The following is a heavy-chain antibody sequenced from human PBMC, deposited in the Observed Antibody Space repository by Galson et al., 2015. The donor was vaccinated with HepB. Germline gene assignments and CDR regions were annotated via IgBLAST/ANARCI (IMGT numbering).Heavy chain of an antibody. D-gene: IGHD3-10*01. CDR2: ISAYNGHT. J-gene: IGHJ4*02. V-gene: IGHV1-18*01. CDR1: GYTFTSYG. CDR3: ARDREIHYYGSGSEVDY. Sequence: SVKVSCKASGYTFTSYGISWVRQAPGQGLEWMGWISAYNGHTNYAQKLQGRVTMTTDTSTSTAYMERRSLRSDDTAVYYCARDREIHYYGSGSEVDYWGQGTLVTVSS.